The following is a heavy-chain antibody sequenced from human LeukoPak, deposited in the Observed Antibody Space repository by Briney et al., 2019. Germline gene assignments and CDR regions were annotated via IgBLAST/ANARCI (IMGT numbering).Heavy chain of an antibody. J-gene: IGHJ4*02. V-gene: IGHV1-2*02. CDR2: INPPSGGT. CDR3: ARGDFYSGSFLDY. Sequence: GASVKVSCKASGYTFTGYYMHWVRQAPGRGLEWMGWINPPSGGTNSAQKFQGRVTMTRGTSITTAYLELSRLTSDDTAVYYCARGDFYSGSFLDYWGQGTLVTVSS. CDR1: GYTFTGYY. D-gene: IGHD3-10*01.